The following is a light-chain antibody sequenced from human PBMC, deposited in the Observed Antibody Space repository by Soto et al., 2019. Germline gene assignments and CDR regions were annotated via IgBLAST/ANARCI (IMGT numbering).Light chain of an antibody. J-gene: IGLJ2*01. Sequence: QSVLTQPPSVSGSPGQRVTISCTGSSSNIGAGYDVHWYQQLPGTAPKLLIYGNSNRPTGVPDRFSGSKSGTSASLAITGLQAEDEADYDCQSYDSSLSALVVFGGGTTLTVL. CDR3: QSYDSSLSALVV. V-gene: IGLV1-40*01. CDR1: SSNIGAGYD. CDR2: GNS.